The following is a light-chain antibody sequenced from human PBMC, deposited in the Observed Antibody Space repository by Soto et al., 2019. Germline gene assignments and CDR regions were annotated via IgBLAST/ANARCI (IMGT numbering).Light chain of an antibody. V-gene: IGLV1-44*01. J-gene: IGLJ2*01. Sequence: QAVVTQPPSASGTPGQRVTISCSGSSSNIGSNTVNWYRQYPGTAPKVLVYANDQRPSGVPARFSGSKSGTSAALAISGLQAEDEADYYCAAWDDSLSGPAFGGGTKLTVL. CDR2: AND. CDR3: AAWDDSLSGPA. CDR1: SSNIGSNT.